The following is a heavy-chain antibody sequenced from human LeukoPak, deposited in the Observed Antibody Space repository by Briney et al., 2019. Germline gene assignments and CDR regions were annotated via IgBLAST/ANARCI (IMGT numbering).Heavy chain of an antibody. CDR3: ARGLEWGDGFDI. Sequence: PSETLSLTCTVSDSISSGSFCWSWIRQPAGKGLDWIGHIYTTWSTNYNPSLKSRVTISVDTSKNQFSLKLTSVTAADTAVYYCARGLEWGDGFDIWGQGTMVTVSP. D-gene: IGHD1-1*01. CDR2: IYTTWST. V-gene: IGHV4-61*09. J-gene: IGHJ3*02. CDR1: DSISSGSFC.